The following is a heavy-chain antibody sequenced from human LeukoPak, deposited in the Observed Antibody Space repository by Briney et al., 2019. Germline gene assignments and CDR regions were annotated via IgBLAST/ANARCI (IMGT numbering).Heavy chain of an antibody. J-gene: IGHJ3*01. Sequence: AGGSLRLSCAASGFTFSNYWMSWVRQAPGKGLEWVANIKQDGSEKYYVDSVKGRFTISRDNAKNSLYLQMNSLRAEDTAVYYCARDKSDYDFWSGYYTGYDAFDVWGQGTMVIVSS. CDR3: ARDKSDYDFWSGYYTGYDAFDV. CDR1: GFTFSNYW. CDR2: IKQDGSEK. V-gene: IGHV3-7*01. D-gene: IGHD3-3*01.